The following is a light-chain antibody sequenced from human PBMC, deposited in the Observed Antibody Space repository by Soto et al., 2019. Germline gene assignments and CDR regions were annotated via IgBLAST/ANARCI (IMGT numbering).Light chain of an antibody. V-gene: IGKV1-12*01. J-gene: IGKJ4*01. CDR2: SAS. Sequence: DIQMTQSPSSVSASVGDRVTITCRASQGFSTWLAWYRRQPGRAPELLIYSASSLHSGVPSRFSGSGSCTDVTLTISSLQPEDVATYYCQQANRSPRTFGGGTKVEIK. CDR1: QGFSTW. CDR3: QQANRSPRT.